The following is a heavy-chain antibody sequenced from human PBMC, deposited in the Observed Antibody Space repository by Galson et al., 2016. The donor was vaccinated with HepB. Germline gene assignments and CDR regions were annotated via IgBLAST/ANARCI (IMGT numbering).Heavy chain of an antibody. Sequence: SLRLSCAASGFIFDTYWMNWVRQAPGKGLEWVASIKYDGSEINYVDSVKGRFTISRDDAKSSLFLQMNSLRAEDTAVYYCVGPIGRCSRSNCPNGLIFDSWGQGTLVTVSS. D-gene: IGHD2-2*01. CDR1: GFIFDTYW. CDR3: VGPIGRCSRSNCPNGLIFDS. J-gene: IGHJ4*02. CDR2: IKYDGSEI. V-gene: IGHV3-7*01.